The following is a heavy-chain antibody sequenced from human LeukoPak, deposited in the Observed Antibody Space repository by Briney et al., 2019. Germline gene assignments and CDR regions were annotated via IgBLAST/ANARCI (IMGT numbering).Heavy chain of an antibody. CDR1: GGYIRGYH. Sequence: SETLSLTCSVSGGYIRGYHWSWIRQPPGKGLEWIGYIYYDGSTNYNPSLKSRVTISVDTSKNQFSLKLSSVTAADTAVYYCARDYYYDPRNAFDIWGQGTMVTVSS. D-gene: IGHD3-22*01. CDR2: IYYDGST. V-gene: IGHV4-59*12. J-gene: IGHJ3*02. CDR3: ARDYYYDPRNAFDI.